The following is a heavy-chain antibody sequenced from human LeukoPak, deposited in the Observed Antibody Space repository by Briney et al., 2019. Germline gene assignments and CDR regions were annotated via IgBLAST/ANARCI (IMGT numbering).Heavy chain of an antibody. V-gene: IGHV4-59*01. D-gene: IGHD2-15*01. Sequence: SETLSLTCTVSGGSISSYYWSWIRQPPGKGLEWIGYVYYSVIADYNPSLRSRVTISVDTSKTQFSLKLSSVTAADTAVYYCAREDYCGGGSCYSGYFQHWGQGTLVTVSS. CDR1: GGSISSYY. CDR3: AREDYCGGGSCYSGYFQH. CDR2: VYYSVIA. J-gene: IGHJ1*01.